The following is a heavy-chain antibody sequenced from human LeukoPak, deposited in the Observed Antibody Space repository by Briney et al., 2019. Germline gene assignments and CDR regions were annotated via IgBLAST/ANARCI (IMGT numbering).Heavy chain of an antibody. CDR2: ISGNNDNP. D-gene: IGHD4-17*01. Sequence: GASVKVSCKASGYTFSNFGINWVRPAPGQGVEWMGWISGNNDNPNYGQKFQGRFALTTDSSTSTAYMELRNLRSDDTAVYFCARDGTSTDDYWGQGTLVTVSS. CDR1: GYTFSNFG. CDR3: ARDGTSTDDY. V-gene: IGHV1-18*01. J-gene: IGHJ4*02.